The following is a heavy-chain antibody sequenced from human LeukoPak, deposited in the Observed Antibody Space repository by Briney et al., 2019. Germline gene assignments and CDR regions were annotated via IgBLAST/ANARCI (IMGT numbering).Heavy chain of an antibody. J-gene: IGHJ3*02. D-gene: IGHD6-19*01. V-gene: IGHV3-33*01. CDR1: GFTFSSYG. Sequence: QPGRSLRLSCAASGFTFSSYGMHWVRQAPGKGLEWVAVIWYDGSNKYYADSVKGRFTISRDNSKNTLYLQMNSLRAEDTAVYYCARAVAGTLWAFDIWGQGTMVTVSS. CDR2: IWYDGSNK. CDR3: ARAVAGTLWAFDI.